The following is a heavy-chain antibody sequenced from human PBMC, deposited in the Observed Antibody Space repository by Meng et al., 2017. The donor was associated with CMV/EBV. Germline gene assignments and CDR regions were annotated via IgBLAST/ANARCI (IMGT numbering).Heavy chain of an antibody. Sequence: GESLKISCAASGFTVSSNYMNWVRQAPGKGLEWVSYISSSSSTIYYADSVKGRFTISRDNAKNSLYLQMNSLRAEDTAVYYCAREVEKWLLLVRTGYYYGMDVWGQGTTVTVSS. CDR1: GFTVSSNY. D-gene: IGHD3-3*01. CDR3: AREVEKWLLLVRTGYYYGMDV. CDR2: ISSSSSTI. V-gene: IGHV3-48*04. J-gene: IGHJ6*02.